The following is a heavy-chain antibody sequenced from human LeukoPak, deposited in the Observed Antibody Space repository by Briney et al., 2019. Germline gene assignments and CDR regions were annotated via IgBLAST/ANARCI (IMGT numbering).Heavy chain of an antibody. Sequence: SETLSLTCTVSGGSISSYYWSWIRQPPGKGLEWIGYIYYSGSTNYNPSLKSRVTISVDTSKNQFSLKLSSVTAADTAVYYCARHFYYYGSGSYWGPGLDYWGQGTLVTVSS. CDR3: ARHFYYYGSGSYWGPGLDY. CDR2: IYYSGST. J-gene: IGHJ4*02. V-gene: IGHV4-59*08. D-gene: IGHD3-10*01. CDR1: GGSISSYY.